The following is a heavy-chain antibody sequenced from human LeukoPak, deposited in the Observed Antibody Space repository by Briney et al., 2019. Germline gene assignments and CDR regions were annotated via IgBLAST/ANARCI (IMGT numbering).Heavy chain of an antibody. CDR2: INANSGDT. J-gene: IGHJ4*02. V-gene: IGHV1-2*02. Sequence: GASVTVSCTTSVYTYSEYYRHWVRQAPGQGLEWMGWINANSGDTTYTQKFQGRVTMTGDTSISTAYMELRRLMSDDTTVYYCARIGLKSSCYYRLDYWGQGTLVTVSS. CDR1: VYTYSEYY. D-gene: IGHD3-22*01. CDR3: ARIGLKSSCYYRLDY.